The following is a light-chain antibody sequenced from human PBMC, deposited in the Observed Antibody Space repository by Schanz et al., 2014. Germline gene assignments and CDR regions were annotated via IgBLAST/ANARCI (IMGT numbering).Light chain of an antibody. V-gene: IGKV3-11*01. CDR1: QSVNSY. Sequence: EIVLTQSPATLSLFPGERATLSCRATQSVNSYLAWFQQRPGQAPRLLIYDASNRATGVPARFSGSGSGTDFTLAISSLQPEDFAWYYCQQRSSWPLTFGGGTTVEI. CDR3: QQRSSWPLT. J-gene: IGKJ4*01. CDR2: DAS.